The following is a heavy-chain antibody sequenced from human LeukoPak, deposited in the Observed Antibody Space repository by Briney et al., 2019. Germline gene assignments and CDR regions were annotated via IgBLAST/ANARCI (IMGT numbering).Heavy chain of an antibody. V-gene: IGHV1-18*01. CDR3: ARGGHRSSSWHMDY. D-gene: IGHD6-13*01. Sequence: ASVKVSCKASGYTFTSYAISWVRQAPGQGLEWMGWISAYNGNTNYAQKLQGRVTMTTDTSTSTAYMELRSLRSEDTAVYYCARGGHRSSSWHMDYWGQGTLVTVSS. CDR1: GYTFTSYA. CDR2: ISAYNGNT. J-gene: IGHJ4*02.